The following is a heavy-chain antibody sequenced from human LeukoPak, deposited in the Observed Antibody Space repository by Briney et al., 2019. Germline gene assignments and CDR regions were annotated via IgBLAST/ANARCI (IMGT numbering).Heavy chain of an antibody. CDR1: GFDFSNYA. CDR2: ISAGGDFP. CDR3: AKMMGATSRPLDY. D-gene: IGHD1-26*01. V-gene: IGHV3-23*01. Sequence: GGSLRLSCAASGFDFSNYAMSWVRQAPGKGLEWVSVISAGGDFPYYADSVKGRFTISRDNSRFTLYLQMNSLRAEDTALYYCAKMMGATSRPLDYWGQGSLVTVSS. J-gene: IGHJ4*02.